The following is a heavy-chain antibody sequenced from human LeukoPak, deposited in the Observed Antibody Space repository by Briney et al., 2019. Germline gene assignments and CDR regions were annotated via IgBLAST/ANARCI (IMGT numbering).Heavy chain of an antibody. Sequence: ASVKVSCKASGYTFTSYDINWVRQATGQGREWMGWMNPNSGNTGYAQKFQGRVTMTRNTSISTAYMELSSLRSEDTAVYYCARDTPGTGSVHRWGQGTLVTVSS. V-gene: IGHV1-8*01. CDR3: ARDTPGTGSVHR. CDR2: MNPNSGNT. D-gene: IGHD3-10*01. CDR1: GYTFTSYD. J-gene: IGHJ5*02.